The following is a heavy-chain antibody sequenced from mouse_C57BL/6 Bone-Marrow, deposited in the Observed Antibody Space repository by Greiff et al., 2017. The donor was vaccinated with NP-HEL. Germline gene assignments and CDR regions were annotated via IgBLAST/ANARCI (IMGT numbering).Heavy chain of an antibody. CDR2: IYPRSGNT. Sequence: VQLQQSGAELARPGASVKLSCKASGYTFTSYGISWVKQRTGQGLEWIGEIYPRSGNTYYNEKFKGKATLTADKSSSTGYMELRSLTSEDSAVYFCARRNYGSRWYFDVWGTGTTVTVSS. V-gene: IGHV1-81*01. CDR1: GYTFTSYG. D-gene: IGHD1-1*01. J-gene: IGHJ1*03. CDR3: ARRNYGSRWYFDV.